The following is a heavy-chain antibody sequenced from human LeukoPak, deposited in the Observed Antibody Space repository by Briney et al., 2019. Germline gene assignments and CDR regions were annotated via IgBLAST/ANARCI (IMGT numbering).Heavy chain of an antibody. V-gene: IGHV1-69*05. CDR3: ATYMHRDNWNVHTFDS. CDR2: IIPIFGTA. CDR1: GGTFITYT. D-gene: IGHD1-1*01. J-gene: IGHJ4*02. Sequence: GSSVKVSCKASGGTFITYTINWVRQAPGQGLEWMGGIIPIFGTANYAQKFQGRITITTDDSTSTAYMELSSLRSEDTAVYYCATYMHRDNWNVHTFDSWGQGTLVTVSS.